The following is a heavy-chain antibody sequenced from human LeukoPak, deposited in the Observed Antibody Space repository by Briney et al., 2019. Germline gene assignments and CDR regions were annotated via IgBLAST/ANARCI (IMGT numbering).Heavy chain of an antibody. Sequence: ASVKVSCKASGYTLTSYGISWVRQAPGQGLEWMGWISAYNGNTNYAQKLQGRVTMTTDTSTSTAYMELRSLRSDDTAVYYCARAESRLYSSSWQIDYWGQGTLVTVSS. J-gene: IGHJ4*02. CDR1: GYTLTSYG. CDR3: ARAESRLYSSSWQIDY. D-gene: IGHD6-13*01. CDR2: ISAYNGNT. V-gene: IGHV1-18*01.